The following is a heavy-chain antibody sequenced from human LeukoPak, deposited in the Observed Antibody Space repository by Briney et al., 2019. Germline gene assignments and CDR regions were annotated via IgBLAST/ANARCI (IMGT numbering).Heavy chain of an antibody. CDR2: MNQDGSEK. J-gene: IGHJ4*02. Sequence: GGSLRLSCAASGFTFSSYWMSWVRQAPGKGLEWVANMNQDGSEKSYVDAVKGRFTISRDNAKNSLYLQMNSLRAGDTAAYYCARGAYTYVYWGQGTLVTVSS. CDR1: GFTFSSYW. CDR3: ARGAYTYVY. V-gene: IGHV3-7*05. D-gene: IGHD5-18*01.